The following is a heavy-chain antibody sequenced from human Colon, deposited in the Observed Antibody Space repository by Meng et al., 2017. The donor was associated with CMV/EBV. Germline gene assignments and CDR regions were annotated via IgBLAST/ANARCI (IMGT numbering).Heavy chain of an antibody. CDR2: ISGSGSTT. Sequence: GESLKISCAASGFTFSTYWMTWVRQAPGKGLEWVAFISGSGSTTDYADSVKGRFTISRDNSKNMLHLQMDNLRAEDTAVYYCAKDGRYCSRASCYIPPGYFYGMDVWGQGTTVTVSS. CDR3: AKDGRYCSRASCYIPPGYFYGMDV. D-gene: IGHD2-2*02. V-gene: IGHV3-23*01. J-gene: IGHJ6*02. CDR1: GFTFSTYW.